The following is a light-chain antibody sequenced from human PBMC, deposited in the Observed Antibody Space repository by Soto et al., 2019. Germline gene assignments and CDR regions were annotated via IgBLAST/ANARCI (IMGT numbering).Light chain of an antibody. CDR1: SSDIGRSNY. J-gene: IGLJ3*02. V-gene: IGLV2-14*01. CDR2: EVR. Sequence: QSALTQPAAVSGPPGQSITISCTGTSSDIGRSNYVSWYQQHPGKAPKLVIYEVRNRPSGISNRFSASKSGNTASLTISGLQAEDEADYYCTSYTSNTTWVFGGGTKLTVL. CDR3: TSYTSNTTWV.